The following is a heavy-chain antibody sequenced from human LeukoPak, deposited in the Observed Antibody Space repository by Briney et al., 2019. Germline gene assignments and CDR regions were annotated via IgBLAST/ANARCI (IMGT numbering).Heavy chain of an antibody. D-gene: IGHD3/OR15-3a*01. Sequence: SETLSLTCTVSGVSISSSNSYWGWIRQPPGKGLEWIGTIYYSGTTHSNASLKRQVSISIDTSTNQFSLRLTSVTAADTAVYYCARQTGSGLFILPGGQGTLVTVSS. CDR1: GVSISSSNSY. V-gene: IGHV4-39*01. J-gene: IGHJ4*02. CDR3: ARQTGSGLFILP. CDR2: IYYSGTT.